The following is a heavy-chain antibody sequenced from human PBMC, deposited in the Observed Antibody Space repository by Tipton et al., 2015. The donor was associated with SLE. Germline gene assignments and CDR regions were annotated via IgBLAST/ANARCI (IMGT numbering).Heavy chain of an antibody. CDR2: INHSGRI. V-gene: IGHV4-34*09. Sequence: TLSLTCTVYGESLNGHYWVWIRQPPGKGLEWIGDINHSGRIDYNPSLKSRVTISLDMSKNQFSLTMTSVTAADTAMYFCAREVDTMDDSDAFDIWGQGTMVTVSS. D-gene: IGHD3-10*01. CDR3: AREVDTMDDSDAFDI. CDR1: GESLNGHY. J-gene: IGHJ3*02.